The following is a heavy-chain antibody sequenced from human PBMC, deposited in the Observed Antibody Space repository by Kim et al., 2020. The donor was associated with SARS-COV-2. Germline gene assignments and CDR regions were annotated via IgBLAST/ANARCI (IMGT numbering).Heavy chain of an antibody. CDR1: GFTFSSYG. D-gene: IGHD3-10*01. J-gene: IGHJ6*02. CDR2: ISYDGSNK. CDR3: LGPDLRFGELTNYYYYGMDV. V-gene: IGHV3-33*05. Sequence: GGSLRLSCAASGFTFSSYGMHWVRQAPGKGLEWVAVISYDGSNKYYADSVKGRFTISRDNSKNTLYLQMNSLRAEDTAVYYCLGPDLRFGELTNYYYYGMDVWGQGTTVTVSS.